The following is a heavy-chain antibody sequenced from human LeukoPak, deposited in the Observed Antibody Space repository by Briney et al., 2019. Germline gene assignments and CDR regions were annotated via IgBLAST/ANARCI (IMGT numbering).Heavy chain of an antibody. CDR1: GFTFSDYY. CDR3: ARGFHRFDY. V-gene: IGHV3-7*01. Sequence: GGSLRLSCAASGFTFSDYYMSWVRQAPGKGLEWVANIKQDGSEKYYVDSVKGRFTISRDNAKNSLYLQMNSLRAEDTAVYYCARGFHRFDYWGQGTLVTVSS. J-gene: IGHJ4*02. CDR2: IKQDGSEK.